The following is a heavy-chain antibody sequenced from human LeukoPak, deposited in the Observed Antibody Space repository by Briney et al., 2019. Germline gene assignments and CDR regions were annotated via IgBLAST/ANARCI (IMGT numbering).Heavy chain of an antibody. Sequence: PSETLSLTCTVTGGSISSYYWSWIRQPAGKGLEWIGRIYTSGSTNYNPSLKSRVTMSVDTSKNQFSLKLSSVTAADTAVYYCARDLQQWLTHYFDYWGQGTLVAVSS. D-gene: IGHD6-19*01. J-gene: IGHJ4*02. CDR1: GGSISSYY. V-gene: IGHV4-4*07. CDR3: ARDLQQWLTHYFDY. CDR2: IYTSGST.